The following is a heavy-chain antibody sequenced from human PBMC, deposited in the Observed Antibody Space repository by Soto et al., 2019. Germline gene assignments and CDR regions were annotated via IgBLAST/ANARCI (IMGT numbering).Heavy chain of an antibody. CDR1: GGSISSGGYY. Sequence: PSETLSLTCTVSGGSISSGGYYWSWIRQHPGKGLEWIGYIYNSGNTYYNPSLKSRVAIPVDTSKNQFSLKLSSVTATDTAVYYCARQRTTVVTQAYFDHWGQGALVTVSS. J-gene: IGHJ4*02. V-gene: IGHV4-31*03. CDR3: ARQRTTVVTQAYFDH. CDR2: IYNSGNT. D-gene: IGHD2-21*02.